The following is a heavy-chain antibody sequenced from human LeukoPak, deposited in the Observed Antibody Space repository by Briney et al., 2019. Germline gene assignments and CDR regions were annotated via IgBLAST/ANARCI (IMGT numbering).Heavy chain of an antibody. D-gene: IGHD5-24*01. V-gene: IGHV3-53*01. J-gene: IGHJ3*02. CDR2: IYSGGSS. CDR1: GFTVTTNY. Sequence: GGSLRLSCAASGFTVTTNYMSWVHQAPGKGLEWVSVIYSGGSSYYADSVQGRFTISRDNSKNTLYLQMHSLRAEDTAVYYCARHSTMASGPFDIWGQGTMVTVSS. CDR3: ARHSTMASGPFDI.